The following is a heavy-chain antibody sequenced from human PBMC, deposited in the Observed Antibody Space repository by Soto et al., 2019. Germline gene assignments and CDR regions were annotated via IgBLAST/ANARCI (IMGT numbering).Heavy chain of an antibody. Sequence: EVQLWESGGGLVQPGGSLRLSCVASGFSFNNYAMTWVRQAPGTGLEWVSGISGSGDGTYYADSVKDRFSVSRDKSTSTVYLQLSSLRVEDTAVYYCAKDKAVRGSSYFGDWGQGALVIVSS. CDR1: GFSFNNYA. CDR2: ISGSGDGT. CDR3: AKDKAVRGSSYFGD. D-gene: IGHD3-16*01. V-gene: IGHV3-23*01. J-gene: IGHJ4*02.